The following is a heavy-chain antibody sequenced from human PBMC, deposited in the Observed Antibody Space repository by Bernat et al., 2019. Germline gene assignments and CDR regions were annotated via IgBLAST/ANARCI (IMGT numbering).Heavy chain of an antibody. V-gene: IGHV3-21*01. CDR1: GFTFSIYS. Sequence: EVQLVESGGGLVKPGGSLRLSCAASGFTFSIYSMNWVRQAPGKGLEWVSSISSSSSYIYYADSVKGRFTISRDNAKNSLYLQMNSLRAEDTAVYYCASPADPWGRAFDIWGQGTMVTVSS. D-gene: IGHD3-16*01. CDR3: ASPADPWGRAFDI. CDR2: ISSSSSYI. J-gene: IGHJ3*02.